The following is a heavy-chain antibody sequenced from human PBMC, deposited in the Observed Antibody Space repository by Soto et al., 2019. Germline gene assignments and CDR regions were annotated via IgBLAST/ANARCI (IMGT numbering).Heavy chain of an antibody. J-gene: IGHJ3*02. D-gene: IGHD2-15*01. V-gene: IGHV3-30*18. CDR3: ANGGGGAFDI. CDR1: GFTFRSNG. CDR2: ISYDGSNK. Sequence: PGGSVKLSSAASGFTFRSNGMHWVRQAPGKGLEWVAVISYDGSNKYYADSVKGRFTISRDNSKNTLYLQMNSLRAEDTAVYYCANGGGGAFDICGQGTMVTVSS.